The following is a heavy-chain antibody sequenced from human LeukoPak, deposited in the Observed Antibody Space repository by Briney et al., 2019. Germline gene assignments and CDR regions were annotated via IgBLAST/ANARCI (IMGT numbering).Heavy chain of an antibody. V-gene: IGHV3-30*18. J-gene: IGHJ6*02. Sequence: GGSLRLSCAASGFTFSSYGMHWVRQAPGKGLEWVAVISYDGSNKYYADSVKGRFTISRDNSKNTLYPQMNSLRAEDTAVDYCAKITEWLSPYYYGMDVWGQGTTVTVSS. CDR1: GFTFSSYG. CDR3: AKITEWLSPYYYGMDV. CDR2: ISYDGSNK. D-gene: IGHD3-3*01.